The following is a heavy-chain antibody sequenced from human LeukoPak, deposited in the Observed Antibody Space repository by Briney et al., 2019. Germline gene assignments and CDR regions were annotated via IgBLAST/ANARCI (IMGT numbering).Heavy chain of an antibody. Sequence: PSETLSLICAVYGGSFSGYYWSWIRQPPGKGLEWIGEINHSGSTNYNPSLKSRVTISVDTSKNQFSLKLSSVTAAGTAVYYCARHLKSYCSSTSCYRRYFDYWGQGTLVTVSS. CDR3: ARHLKSYCSSTSCYRRYFDY. D-gene: IGHD2-2*01. V-gene: IGHV4-34*01. CDR1: GGSFSGYY. J-gene: IGHJ4*02. CDR2: INHSGST.